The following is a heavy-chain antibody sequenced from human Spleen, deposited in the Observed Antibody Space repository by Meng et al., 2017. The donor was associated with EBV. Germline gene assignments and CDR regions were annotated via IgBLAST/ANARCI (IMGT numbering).Heavy chain of an antibody. CDR2: INQSGST. V-gene: IGHV4-34*01. J-gene: IGHJ4*02. CDR3: AREAGPFFGVIVYDS. Sequence: QGQLPRWGAGLLKTSETLSLTCGVSGGSLSGYYWTWIRQSPGKGLEWIGEINQSGSTNYNPSLKSRVTVSVDTSKNQFSLRVTSVTAADSALYYCAREAGPFFGVIVYDSWGQGTLVTSPQ. D-gene: IGHD3-3*01. CDR1: GGSLSGYY.